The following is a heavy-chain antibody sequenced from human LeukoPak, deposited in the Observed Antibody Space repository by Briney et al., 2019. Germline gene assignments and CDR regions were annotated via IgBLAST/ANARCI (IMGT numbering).Heavy chain of an antibody. CDR1: GFTFSSYA. CDR3: LPAALQPLVDY. J-gene: IGHJ4*02. D-gene: IGHD2-2*01. CDR2: ISGSGGST. V-gene: IGHV3-23*01. Sequence: GGSLRLSCAASGFTFSSYAMRWVRQAPGKGLEWASAISGSGGSTYYADSVKGRFTISRDNSKNTLYLQMNSLRAEDTAVYYCLPAALQPLVDYWGQGTLVTVSS.